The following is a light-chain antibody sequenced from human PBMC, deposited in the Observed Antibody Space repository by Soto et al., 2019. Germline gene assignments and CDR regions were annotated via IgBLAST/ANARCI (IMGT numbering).Light chain of an antibody. CDR1: QSISSW. V-gene: IGKV1-5*01. CDR2: DAS. Sequence: GDRVTITCRASQSISSWLAWYQQKPGKAPKLLICDASSLKSGVPSRFSGSGSGTEFTLTISSLQPEDVATYYCQKYNSAPQTFGQGTRLEIK. CDR3: QKYNSAPQT. J-gene: IGKJ5*01.